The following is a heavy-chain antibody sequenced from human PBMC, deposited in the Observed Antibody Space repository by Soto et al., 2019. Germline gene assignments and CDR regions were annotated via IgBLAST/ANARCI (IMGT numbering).Heavy chain of an antibody. CDR2: ISYDGSNK. D-gene: IGHD6-19*01. CDR3: ARDLLLPDLSSGWTGNFDY. Sequence: GGSLRLSCAASGFTFSSYAMHWVRQAPGKGLEWVAVISYDGSNKYYADSVKGRFTISRDNSKNTLYLQMNSLRAEDTAVYYCARDLLLPDLSSGWTGNFDYWGQGTLVTVSS. CDR1: GFTFSSYA. J-gene: IGHJ4*02. V-gene: IGHV3-30-3*01.